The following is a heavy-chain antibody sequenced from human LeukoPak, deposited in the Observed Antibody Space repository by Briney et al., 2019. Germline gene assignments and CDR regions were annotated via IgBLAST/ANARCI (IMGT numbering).Heavy chain of an antibody. V-gene: IGHV1-18*01. D-gene: IGHD3-3*01. Sequence: GASVKVSCKASGYTFTSYGISWVRQAPGQGLEWMGWISAYNGNTNYAQKLQGRVTMTTNTSTSAAYMELRSLRSDDTAVYYCARMAYDFWSGYYPDYYYYYYGMGVWGQGTTVTVSS. CDR2: ISAYNGNT. CDR3: ARMAYDFWSGYYPDYYYYYYGMGV. J-gene: IGHJ6*02. CDR1: GYTFTSYG.